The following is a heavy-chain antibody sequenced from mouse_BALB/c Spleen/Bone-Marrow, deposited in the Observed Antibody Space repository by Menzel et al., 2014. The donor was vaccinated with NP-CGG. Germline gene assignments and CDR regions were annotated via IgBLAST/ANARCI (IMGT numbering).Heavy chain of an antibody. CDR1: GFNIKDTY. CDR3: ARYRLGTYLDY. D-gene: IGHD2-14*01. V-gene: IGHV14-3*02. Sequence: VQLKESEAELVKPGASVKLSCTASGFNIKDTYMHWVKQRPEQGLEWIGRIDPANGNTKYDPKFQGKATITADTSSNTAYLQLSSLTSEDTAVYYCARYRLGTYLDYWGQGTTLTVSS. J-gene: IGHJ2*01. CDR2: IDPANGNT.